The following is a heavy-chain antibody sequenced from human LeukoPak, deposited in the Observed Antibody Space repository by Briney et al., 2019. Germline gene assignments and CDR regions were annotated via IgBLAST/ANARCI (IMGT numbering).Heavy chain of an antibody. J-gene: IGHJ4*02. CDR2: AKNKADSYTI. V-gene: IGHV3-72*01. Sequence: GGSLRLSCAASGFTFSDHYMDWVRQAPGKGLEWVGRAKNKADSYTIEYAAAVRGRFTISRGDSKNSLYLQMNSLKTEDTAVYYCVKDSSFWTFDYWGQGTLVTVPS. CDR3: VKDSSFWTFDY. CDR1: GFTFSDHY. D-gene: IGHD6-6*01.